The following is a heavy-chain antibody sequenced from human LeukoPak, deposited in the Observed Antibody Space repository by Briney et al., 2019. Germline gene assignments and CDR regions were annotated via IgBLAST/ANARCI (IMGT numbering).Heavy chain of an antibody. Sequence: PGGSLRLSCAASGFTFSSYGVHWVRQAPGKGLEWVAFIRYDGSNKYYADSVKGRFTISRDNSKNTLYLQMNSLRAEDTAVYYCATTVTTSYDYWGQGTLVTVSS. V-gene: IGHV3-30*02. D-gene: IGHD4-17*01. CDR3: ATTVTTSYDY. J-gene: IGHJ4*02. CDR2: IRYDGSNK. CDR1: GFTFSSYG.